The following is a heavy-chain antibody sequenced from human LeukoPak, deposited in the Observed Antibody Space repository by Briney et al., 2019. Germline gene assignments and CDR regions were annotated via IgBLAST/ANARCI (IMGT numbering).Heavy chain of an antibody. CDR2: IYPTGNT. D-gene: IGHD3-3*01. J-gene: IGHJ4*02. Sequence: PSETLSLTCAVSSYSISSDNYWGWVRQPPGKGLEWIGSIYPTGNTYYNPSLESRVAISVDTSKNQFSLKLTSIIAADTAVYYCARLLACGRAPCRTARFQFDSWGQGTLVAVSS. CDR3: ARLLACGRAPCRTARFQFDS. V-gene: IGHV4-38-2*01. CDR1: SYSISSDNY.